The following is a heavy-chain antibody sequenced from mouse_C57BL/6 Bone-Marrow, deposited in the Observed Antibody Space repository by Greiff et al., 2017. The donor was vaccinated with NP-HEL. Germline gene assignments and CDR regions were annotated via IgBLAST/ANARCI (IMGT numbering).Heavy chain of an antibody. V-gene: IGHV14-3*01. Sequence: EVQLQQSVAELVRPGASVKLSCTASGFHIKNTYMHWVKQRPEPGLEWIGRIDPANGNTKYAPKFQGTATITADTSSNTAYLQLSSLTSEDTAIYYCAYNTTVVAPAYFDYWGQGTTLTVSS. CDR1: GFHIKNTY. CDR3: AYNTTVVAPAYFDY. D-gene: IGHD1-1*01. CDR2: IDPANGNT. J-gene: IGHJ2*01.